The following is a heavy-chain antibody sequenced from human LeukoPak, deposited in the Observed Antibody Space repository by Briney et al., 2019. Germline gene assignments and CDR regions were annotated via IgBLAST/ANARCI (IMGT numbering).Heavy chain of an antibody. Sequence: SETLSLTCTVSGGSISSYYWSWIRQPPGKGLEWIGYIYYSGSTNYNPSLKGRVTISVDTSKNQFSLKLSSVTAADTAVYYCARTYDFWSGYYGYFDYWGQGTLVTVSS. V-gene: IGHV4-59*01. CDR1: GGSISSYY. CDR2: IYYSGST. CDR3: ARTYDFWSGYYGYFDY. J-gene: IGHJ4*02. D-gene: IGHD3-3*01.